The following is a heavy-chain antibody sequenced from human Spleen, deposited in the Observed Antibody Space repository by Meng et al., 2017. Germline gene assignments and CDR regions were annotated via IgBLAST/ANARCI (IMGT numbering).Heavy chain of an antibody. Sequence: GSLRLSCAASGFTFSNYWMHWVRQAPGKGLVWVSRINTDGTTTTYADSVKGRFTISRDNAKNTLYLQMNSLRGEDTAVYYCARDVAGRGGYWGQGTLVTVSS. CDR3: ARDVAGRGGY. V-gene: IGHV3-74*01. CDR2: INTDGTTT. J-gene: IGHJ4*02. CDR1: GFTFSNYW. D-gene: IGHD2-15*01.